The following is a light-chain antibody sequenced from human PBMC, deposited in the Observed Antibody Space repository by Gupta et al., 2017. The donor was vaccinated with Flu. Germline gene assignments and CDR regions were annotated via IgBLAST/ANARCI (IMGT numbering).Light chain of an antibody. CDR2: INS. Sequence: SVTLSCSGTTSNIGSNPVNWYQQFPGTAPRLLIFINSQRPSGVPDRFSGSTSGTSASLAISGLQSEDEADYYCAAWDDSLNGLVFGGGTKVTVL. V-gene: IGLV1-44*01. J-gene: IGLJ3*02. CDR1: TSNIGSNP. CDR3: AAWDDSLNGLV.